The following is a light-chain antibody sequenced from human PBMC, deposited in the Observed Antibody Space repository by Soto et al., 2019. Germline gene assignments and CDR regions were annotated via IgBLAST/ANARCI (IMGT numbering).Light chain of an antibody. CDR2: EVS. CDR3: TSYAGSDNPVL. CDR1: TNDIGSRGY. Sequence: QSALTQPPSASGSPGQSVTISCTGTTNDIGSRGYVSWYQQHPGNVPKLIIYEVSRRPSGVPDRFSGSKSGNTASLTVSGLQIEDEADYYCTSYAGSDNPVLFGGGTKVTVL. J-gene: IGLJ3*02. V-gene: IGLV2-8*01.